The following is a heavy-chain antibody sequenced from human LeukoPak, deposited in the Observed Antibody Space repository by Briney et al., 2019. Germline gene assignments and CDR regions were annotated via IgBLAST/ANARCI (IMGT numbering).Heavy chain of an antibody. V-gene: IGHV3-48*01. D-gene: IGHD3-10*01. CDR2: ISSSSTI. CDR3: ARGLHGSGKEDY. Sequence: GGSLRLSCAASGFTFSSYSMNWVRQAPGKGLEWVSSISSSSTIYYADSVKGRFTISRDNSKNTLYLQMNSLRAEDTAVYYCARGLHGSGKEDYWGQGTLVTVSS. J-gene: IGHJ4*02. CDR1: GFTFSSYS.